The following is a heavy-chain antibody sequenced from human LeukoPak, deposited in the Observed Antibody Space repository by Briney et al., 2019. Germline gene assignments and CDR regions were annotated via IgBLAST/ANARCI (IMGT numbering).Heavy chain of an antibody. CDR3: ARGPYLWFGELLY. V-gene: IGHV4-38-2*01. CDR2: IYHSGST. CDR1: GYSISSGYY. Sequence: MTSETLSLTCAASGYSISSGYYWGWIRQPPGKGLEWIGSIYHSGSTYYNPSLKSRVTISVDASKNQFSLKLSSVTAADTAVYYCARGPYLWFGELLYWGQGTLSPSPQ. J-gene: IGHJ4*02. D-gene: IGHD3-10*01.